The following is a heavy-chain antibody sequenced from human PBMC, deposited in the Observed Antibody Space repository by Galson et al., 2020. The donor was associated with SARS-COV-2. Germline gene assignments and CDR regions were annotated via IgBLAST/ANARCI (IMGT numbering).Heavy chain of an antibody. Sequence: SLKISCAASGFTFDDYAMHWVRQAPGKGLEWVSGISWNSGSIGYADSVKGRFTISRDNAKNSLYLQMNSLRAEDTALYYCAKEYYDILTGYPSGAFDIWGQGTMVTVSS. CDR3: AKEYYDILTGYPSGAFDI. CDR1: GFTFDDYA. J-gene: IGHJ3*02. CDR2: ISWNSGSI. D-gene: IGHD3-9*01. V-gene: IGHV3-9*01.